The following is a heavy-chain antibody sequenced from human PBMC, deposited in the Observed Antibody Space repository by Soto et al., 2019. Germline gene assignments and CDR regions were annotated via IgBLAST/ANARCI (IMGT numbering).Heavy chain of an antibody. CDR2: IYSGGST. Sequence: GGSLRLSCAASGFTVSSNYMSWVRQAPGKGLEWVSVIYSGGSTYYADSVKGRFTISRHNSKNTLYLQMNSLRAEDTAVYYCARGTSLGYCSGGSCYSRPQATPLDYWGQGTLVTVSS. CDR3: ARGTSLGYCSGGSCYSRPQATPLDY. D-gene: IGHD2-15*01. V-gene: IGHV3-53*04. CDR1: GFTVSSNY. J-gene: IGHJ4*02.